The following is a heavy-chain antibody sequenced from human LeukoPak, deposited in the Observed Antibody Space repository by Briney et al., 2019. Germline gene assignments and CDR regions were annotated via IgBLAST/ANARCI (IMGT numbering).Heavy chain of an antibody. Sequence: SVKVSCKASVGTFSSYAISWVRQAPGQGLEWMGGIIPIFGTANYAQKLQGRVTITADESTSTAYMELSRLRSEDTAVYYCARDEPLRFLEWLSGYYYYMDVWGKGTTVTVSS. CDR3: ARDEPLRFLEWLSGYYYYMDV. J-gene: IGHJ6*03. D-gene: IGHD3-3*01. CDR1: VGTFSSYA. CDR2: IIPIFGTA. V-gene: IGHV1-69*13.